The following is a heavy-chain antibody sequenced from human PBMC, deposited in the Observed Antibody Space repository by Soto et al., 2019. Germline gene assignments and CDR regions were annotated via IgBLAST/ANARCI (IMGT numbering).Heavy chain of an antibody. V-gene: IGHV4-39*01. D-gene: IGHD6-13*01. CDR3: ARLQAAVPHY. Sequence: QVQLQESGPGLVMPSETLSLTCTVSGDSISGSPYFWGWIRQPPGKRLEWIGSIFYDGYTLYTPSLKSRDTISGDTSKNQFSLKLTSVAAADTAIYFCARLQAAVPHYWGQGILVTVSS. J-gene: IGHJ4*02. CDR1: GDSISGSPYF. CDR2: IFYDGYT.